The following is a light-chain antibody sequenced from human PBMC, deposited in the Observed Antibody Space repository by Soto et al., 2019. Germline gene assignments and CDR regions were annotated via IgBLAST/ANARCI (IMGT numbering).Light chain of an antibody. CDR1: SSDVGGYNY. CDR3: SSYTSSSTLV. CDR2: DVS. J-gene: IGLJ2*01. Sequence: QSALTQPASVSGSPGQSITISCTGTSSDVGGYNYVSWYQQHPGKAPKLMIYDVSNRPSGVFNRFSGSKSGNTASLTISGLQAEDEADFYCSSYTSSSTLVFGGGTKPTVL. V-gene: IGLV2-14*01.